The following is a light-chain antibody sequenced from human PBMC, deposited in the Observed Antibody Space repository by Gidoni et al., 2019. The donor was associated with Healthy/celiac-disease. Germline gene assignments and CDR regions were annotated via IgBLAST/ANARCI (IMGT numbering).Light chain of an antibody. CDR2: GAS. CDR1: QSVSSN. Sequence: EIVMTQSPATLSVSPGERATLSCRASQSVSSNLAWYQQKPGQAPRLLIYGASTMATGIPARFSGSGSGTEFTLTISSLQSEDFAVYYCQQYNSWPALTFGEXTKVEIK. J-gene: IGKJ4*01. V-gene: IGKV3-15*01. CDR3: QQYNSWPALT.